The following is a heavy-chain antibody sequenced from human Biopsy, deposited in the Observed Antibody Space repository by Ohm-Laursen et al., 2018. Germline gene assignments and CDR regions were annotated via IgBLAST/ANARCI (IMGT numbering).Heavy chain of an antibody. Sequence: ASVNVSCKASGYTFTSYDITWVRQASGHGPEWIGWLNPVSGNSNFGQKFRGRVTVTSDTSISTAYMELSGLTPDDTATYYCGRAVRNQLLTDPWGQGTLVTVTS. J-gene: IGHJ5*02. V-gene: IGHV1-8*01. D-gene: IGHD1-7*01. CDR2: LNPVSGNS. CDR3: GRAVRNQLLTDP. CDR1: GYTFTSYD.